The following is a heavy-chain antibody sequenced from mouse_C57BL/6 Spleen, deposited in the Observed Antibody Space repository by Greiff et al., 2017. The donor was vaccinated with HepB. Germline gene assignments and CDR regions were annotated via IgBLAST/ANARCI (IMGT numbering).Heavy chain of an antibody. CDR1: GFTFSDFY. D-gene: IGHD2-2*01. J-gene: IGHJ3*01. CDR2: SRNKANDYTT. V-gene: IGHV7-1*01. Sequence: EVNVVESGGGLVQSGRSLRLSCATSGFTFSDFYMEWVRQAPGKGLEWIAASRNKANDYTTEYSASVKGRFIVSRDTSQSILYLQMTALRAEDTAIYYGARDAGYDRSGVADWGQGTLVTVAA. CDR3: ARDAGYDRSGVAD.